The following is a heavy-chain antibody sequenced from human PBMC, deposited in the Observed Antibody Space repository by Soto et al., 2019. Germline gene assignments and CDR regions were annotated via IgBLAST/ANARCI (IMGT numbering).Heavy chain of an antibody. D-gene: IGHD6-13*01. Sequence: GGSLRLSCAASGFTFSSYWMSWVRQAPGKGLEWVANIKQDGSEKYYVDSVKGRFTISRDNAKNSLYLQMNSLRAEETAVYYCVRGGRQQPAPMGFWGQGTLVTVSS. CDR2: IKQDGSEK. CDR1: GFTFSSYW. V-gene: IGHV3-7*01. CDR3: VRGGRQQPAPMGF. J-gene: IGHJ4*02.